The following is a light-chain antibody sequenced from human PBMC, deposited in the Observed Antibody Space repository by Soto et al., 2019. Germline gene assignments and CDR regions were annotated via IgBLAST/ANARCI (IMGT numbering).Light chain of an antibody. CDR1: SSDVGGYNY. V-gene: IGLV2-14*01. CDR3: SSYTRFSTYA. J-gene: IGLJ1*01. CDR2: EVS. Sequence: QSVLTQPASVSGSPGQSITISCTGTSSDVGGYNYVSWYQQHPGKAPKLMIYEVSNRPSGVSNRFSGSKSDNTASLTISGLKAEDQDHYYCSSYTRFSTYAIGTRSKV.